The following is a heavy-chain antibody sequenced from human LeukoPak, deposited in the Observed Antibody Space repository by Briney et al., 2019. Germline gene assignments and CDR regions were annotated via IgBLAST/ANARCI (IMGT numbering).Heavy chain of an antibody. Sequence: GGSLRLSCVASGFTFGSYSMNWVRQAPGKGLEWVSYISSGSSIMYYADSVKGRFSISRDNAKNSLFLRMDSLRDDDTAVYYCARLYSSSSGLRASDYWGQGTLVTVSS. CDR1: GFTFGSYS. CDR2: ISSGSSIM. CDR3: ARLYSSSSGLRASDY. D-gene: IGHD6-6*01. J-gene: IGHJ4*02. V-gene: IGHV3-48*02.